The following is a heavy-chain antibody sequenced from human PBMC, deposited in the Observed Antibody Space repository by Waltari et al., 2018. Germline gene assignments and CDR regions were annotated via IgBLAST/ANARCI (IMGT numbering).Heavy chain of an antibody. J-gene: IGHJ5*02. D-gene: IGHD3-10*01. V-gene: IGHV4-59*11. Sequence: QVQLQESGPGLVKPSETLSLTCTVSGGSISSHYWSWIRQPPGKGLEWIGYIYYSWSTNYTPALKSWGTISVDTSKNQFSRTLSSVTAADTAVYYCASRVQGVQSTWGQGTLVTVSS. CDR1: GGSISSHY. CDR3: ASRVQGVQST. CDR2: IYYSWST.